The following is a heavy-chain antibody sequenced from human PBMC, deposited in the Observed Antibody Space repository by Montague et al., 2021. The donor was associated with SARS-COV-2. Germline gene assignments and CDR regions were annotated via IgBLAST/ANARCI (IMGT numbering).Heavy chain of an antibody. CDR3: ARAYCGGDCYFYWYFDL. CDR1: GDSVSSNIAT. V-gene: IGHV6-1*01. Sequence: CAISGDSVSSNIATWNWIRQSPSRGLGWLGRTYYRSKWYNDYAVSVKSQVIINPDTSNNRISLQFNSVTPEDTAVYYCARAYCGGDCYFYWYFDLWGRGTLVTVSS. D-gene: IGHD2-21*02. CDR2: TYYRSKWYN. J-gene: IGHJ2*01.